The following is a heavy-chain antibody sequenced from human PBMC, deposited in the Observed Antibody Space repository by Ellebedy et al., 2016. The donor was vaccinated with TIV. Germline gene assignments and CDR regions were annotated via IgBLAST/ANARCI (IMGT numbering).Heavy chain of an antibody. V-gene: IGHV3-21*01. CDR2: ISSSSSYI. Sequence: GESLKISCAASGFTFSSYSMNWVRQAPGKGLEWVSSISSSSSYIYYADSVKGRFTISRDNAKNSLYLQMNSLRAEDTAVYYCARLGWDSSRWGQGTMVTVSS. CDR3: ARLGWDSSR. D-gene: IGHD3-22*01. J-gene: IGHJ3*01. CDR1: GFTFSSYS.